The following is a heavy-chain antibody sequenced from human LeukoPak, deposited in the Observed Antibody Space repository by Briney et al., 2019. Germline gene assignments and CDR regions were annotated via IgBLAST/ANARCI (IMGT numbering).Heavy chain of an antibody. CDR2: FDPEDGET. V-gene: IGHV1-24*01. J-gene: IGHJ2*01. Sequence: GASVKVSCKASGYTFTSYYMHWVRQAPGKGLEWMGGFDPEDGETIYAQKFQGRVTMTEDTSTDTAYMELSSLRSEDTAVYYCATGMMGSYGLYWYFDLWGRGTLVTVSS. D-gene: IGHD3-16*01. CDR1: GYTFTSYY. CDR3: ATGMMGSYGLYWYFDL.